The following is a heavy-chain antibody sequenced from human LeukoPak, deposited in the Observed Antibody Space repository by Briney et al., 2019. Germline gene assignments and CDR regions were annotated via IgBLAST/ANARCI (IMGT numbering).Heavy chain of an antibody. CDR2: IYYSGNT. Sequence: SETLSLTCTVSGGSISSYYWRWIRQPPGKGLEWIGYIYYSGNTKYNPSLKSRVTISVDTSKNQFSLKLSSVTAADTAVYYCARGAVHYYYGMDVWGQGTTVTVSS. J-gene: IGHJ6*02. D-gene: IGHD4/OR15-4a*01. CDR3: ARGAVHYYYGMDV. V-gene: IGHV4-59*08. CDR1: GGSISSYY.